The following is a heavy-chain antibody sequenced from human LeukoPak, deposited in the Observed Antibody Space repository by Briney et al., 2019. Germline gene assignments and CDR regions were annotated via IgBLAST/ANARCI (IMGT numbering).Heavy chain of an antibody. J-gene: IGHJ4*02. Sequence: SETLSLTCAVSGDSISSSYWWSWIRQPPGKGLEWVGNIFYSGSTYYNPSLKSRVTISVDTSKNQFSLKLTSVTAADTAVYYCARVSSSWPHYYFDYWGQGTLVTVSS. D-gene: IGHD6-13*01. V-gene: IGHV4-4*02. CDR1: GDSISSSYW. CDR3: ARVSSSWPHYYFDY. CDR2: IFYSGST.